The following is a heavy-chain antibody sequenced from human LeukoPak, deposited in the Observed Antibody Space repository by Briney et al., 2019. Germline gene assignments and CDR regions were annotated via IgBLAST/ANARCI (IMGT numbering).Heavy chain of an antibody. V-gene: IGHV1-46*01. J-gene: IGHJ4*02. CDR2: INPSGGST. Sequence: GASVKVSCKASGYTFTSYYMHWVRQAPGQGLEWMGIINPSGGSTSYAQKFQGRVTMTRDTSTSTVYMELSSLRSEDTAVYYCARDVLPTMIVVAQKRGDYWGQGTLVTVSS. D-gene: IGHD3-22*01. CDR1: GYTFTSYY. CDR3: ARDVLPTMIVVAQKRGDY.